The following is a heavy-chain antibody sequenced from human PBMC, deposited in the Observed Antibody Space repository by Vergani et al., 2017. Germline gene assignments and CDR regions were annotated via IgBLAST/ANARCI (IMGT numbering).Heavy chain of an antibody. CDR1: GFTFSSYG. V-gene: IGHV3-30*18. Sequence: QVQLVESGGGVVQPGRSLRLSCAASGFTFSSYGMHWVRQAPGKGLEWVAVISYDGSNKYYADSVKGRFTISRDNSKNTLYLQMNSLRAEDTAVYYCAKGDFDWLFAMLFFDYWGQGTLVTVSS. J-gene: IGHJ4*02. D-gene: IGHD3-9*01. CDR2: ISYDGSNK. CDR3: AKGDFDWLFAMLFFDY.